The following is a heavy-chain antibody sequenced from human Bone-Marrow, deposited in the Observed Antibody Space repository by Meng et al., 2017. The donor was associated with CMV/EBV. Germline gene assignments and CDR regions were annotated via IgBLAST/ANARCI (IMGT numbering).Heavy chain of an antibody. V-gene: IGHV3-13*01. CDR3: ARDGRWLTYYYYYGMDV. Sequence: GGSLRLSCAASGFTFSSYDMHWVRQATGKGLEWVSAIGTAGDTYYPGSVKGRFTISRENAKNSLYLQMNSLRAGDAAVYYCARDGRWLTYYYYYGMDVWGQGTTVTVSS. CDR2: IGTAGDT. CDR1: GFTFSSYD. D-gene: IGHD6-19*01. J-gene: IGHJ6*02.